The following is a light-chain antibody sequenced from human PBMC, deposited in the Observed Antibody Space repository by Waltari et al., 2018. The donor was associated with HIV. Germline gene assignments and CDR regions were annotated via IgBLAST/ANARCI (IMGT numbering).Light chain of an antibody. Sequence: DIQMTQSPSSLSASVGDRVTITCRASQSISSYLNWYQQKPGTAPKHLIYSASNLQTGVPSRFSGSGSGTDYTLTISSLQPEDFATYYCQQGYSTPRTFGRGTKLEIK. V-gene: IGKV1-39*01. J-gene: IGKJ2*01. CDR2: SAS. CDR3: QQGYSTPRT. CDR1: QSISSY.